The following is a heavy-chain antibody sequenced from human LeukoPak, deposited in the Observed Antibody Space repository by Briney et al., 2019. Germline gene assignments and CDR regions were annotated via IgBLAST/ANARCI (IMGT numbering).Heavy chain of an antibody. V-gene: IGHV3-15*01. D-gene: IGHD2/OR15-2a*01. CDR2: IKSKTDGGTT. CDR3: TRSKNTYYFDY. Sequence: GGSLRLSCAASGFTFSSYWMSWVRQAPGKGLEWVGRIKSKTDGGTTDYAAPMKGRFTISRDDLKNTLYLQMNSLKTEDTAVYSCTRSKNTYYFDYWAQGTLVTVSS. CDR1: GFTFSSYW. J-gene: IGHJ4*02.